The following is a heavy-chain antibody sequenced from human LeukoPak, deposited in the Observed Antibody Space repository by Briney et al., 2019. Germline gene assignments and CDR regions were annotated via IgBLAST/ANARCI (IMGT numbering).Heavy chain of an antibody. V-gene: IGHV4-39*01. CDR2: IYYSGST. CDR3: ARIGAVSAHFFDY. CDR1: GDSISSSGYY. D-gene: IGHD3-3*01. J-gene: IGHJ4*02. Sequence: PSETLSLTCTVSGDSISSSGYYWDWIRQPPGKGLEWIGTIYYSGSTYYTPSLKSRVTISVDTSKNQFSLNLSSVTATDTAVYYCARIGAVSAHFFDYWGQGTLVTVSS.